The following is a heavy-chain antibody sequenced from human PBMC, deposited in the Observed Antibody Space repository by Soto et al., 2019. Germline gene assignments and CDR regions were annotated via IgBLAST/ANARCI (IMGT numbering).Heavy chain of an antibody. D-gene: IGHD3-16*01. J-gene: IGHJ4*02. V-gene: IGHV1-3*01. CDR1: GYTFTSYA. Sequence: ASVKVSCKASGYTFTSYAMHWVRQAPGQRLEWMGWINAGNGNTKYSQKFQGRVTITRDTSASTAYMELSSLRSEDTAVYYCAREVLGWGTFDYWGQGTLVTVSS. CDR3: AREVLGWGTFDY. CDR2: INAGNGNT.